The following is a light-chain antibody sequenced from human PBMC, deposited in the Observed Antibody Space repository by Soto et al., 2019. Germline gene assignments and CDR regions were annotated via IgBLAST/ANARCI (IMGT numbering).Light chain of an antibody. J-gene: IGLJ2*01. Sequence: QPVLTQSPSASASLGASVKLTCTLSSGHSNYAIAWHQQQPEKGPRYLMKLNSDGSHNKGDGIPDRFSGSSSGAERYLTTSRLQAEDEADYYCHSWGNPHMVFGGGTKLTVL. CDR1: SGHSNYA. CDR2: LNSDGSH. CDR3: HSWGNPHMV. V-gene: IGLV4-69*01.